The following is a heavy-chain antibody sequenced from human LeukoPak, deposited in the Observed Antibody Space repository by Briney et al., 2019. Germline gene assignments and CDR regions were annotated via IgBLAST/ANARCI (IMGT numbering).Heavy chain of an antibody. D-gene: IGHD1-26*01. CDR1: GFAFSSYW. V-gene: IGHV3-30-3*01. CDR2: ISYDGSNK. Sequence: GGSLRLSCAASGFAFSSYWMSWVRKAPGKGLEWVAVISYDGSNKYYADSVKGRFTISRDNSKNTLYLQMNSLRAEDTAVHYCARPIVGATTGPFDYWGQGTLVTVSS. J-gene: IGHJ4*02. CDR3: ARPIVGATTGPFDY.